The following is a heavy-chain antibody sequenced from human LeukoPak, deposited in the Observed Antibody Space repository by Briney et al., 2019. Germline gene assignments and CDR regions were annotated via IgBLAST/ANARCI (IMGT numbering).Heavy chain of an antibody. D-gene: IGHD3-10*01. CDR2: ISGSGGST. V-gene: IGHV3-23*01. J-gene: IGHJ4*02. Sequence: GGSLRLSCAASGFTFSSYAMSWVRQAPGKGLEWVSAISGSGGSTYYADSVKGRFTTSRDNSKNTLYLQMNSLRAEDTAVYYCAKMGAVRGSLDYWGQRTLVTASS. CDR1: GFTFSSYA. CDR3: AKMGAVRGSLDY.